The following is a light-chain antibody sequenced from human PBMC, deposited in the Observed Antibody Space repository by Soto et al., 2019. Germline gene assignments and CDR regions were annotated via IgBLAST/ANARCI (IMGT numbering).Light chain of an antibody. V-gene: IGLV2-14*01. CDR3: SSKKSSRTPFV. CDR2: EVN. J-gene: IGLJ1*01. CDR1: SSDVGGYNY. Sequence: QSALTQPASVSGSPGQSITISCTGTSSDVGGYNYVSWYQQHPGNAPRLMIYEVNNRPSGVPNRFSGSKSGNTASLTISGLQAEDEADYYCSSKKSSRTPFVFGTGTKGTVL.